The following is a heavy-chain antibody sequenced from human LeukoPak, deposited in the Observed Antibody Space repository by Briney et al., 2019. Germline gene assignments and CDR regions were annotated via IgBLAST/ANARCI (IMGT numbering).Heavy chain of an antibody. D-gene: IGHD5-18*01. CDR2: ITWDGGNI. CDR3: AKGYTF. CDR1: GFTFGDYT. J-gene: IGHJ4*02. V-gene: IGHV3-9*03. Sequence: GGSLRLSCVTSGFTFGDYTMHWVRHVPGKGLEWLSGITWDGGNIAYADSVKGRFTISRDNAKSSLYLQMNSLRNEDMAFYFCAKGYTFWGQGTLVTVSS.